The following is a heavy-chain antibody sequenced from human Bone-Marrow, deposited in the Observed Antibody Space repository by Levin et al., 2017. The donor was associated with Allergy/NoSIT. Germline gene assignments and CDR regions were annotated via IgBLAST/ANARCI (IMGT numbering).Heavy chain of an antibody. CDR2: ISYDGSNK. J-gene: IGHJ5*02. CDR3: ARGSSIAARGRGVNWFDP. CDR1: GFTFSSYA. Sequence: PGGSLRLSCAASGFTFSSYAMHWVRQAPGKGLERVAVISYDGSNKYYADSVKGRFTISRNNSKNTLYLQMNSLRAEDTAVYYCARGSSIAARGRGVNWFDPWGQGTLVTVSS. D-gene: IGHD6-6*01. V-gene: IGHV3-30*04.